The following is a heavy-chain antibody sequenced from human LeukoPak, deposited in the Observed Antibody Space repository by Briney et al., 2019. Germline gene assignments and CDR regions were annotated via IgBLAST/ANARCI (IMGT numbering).Heavy chain of an antibody. D-gene: IGHD3-10*01. J-gene: IGHJ4*02. Sequence: GRSLRLSCAASGVTFSSYWMHWVLQAPGMGLVWVSRMKSDGSSTSYADSVKGRFTISRDNDKNTLYLQMNSLRAEDTAVYYCARPREYYFDYWGQGTLVTVSS. CDR2: MKSDGSST. CDR1: GVTFSSYW. V-gene: IGHV3-74*01. CDR3: ARPREYYFDY.